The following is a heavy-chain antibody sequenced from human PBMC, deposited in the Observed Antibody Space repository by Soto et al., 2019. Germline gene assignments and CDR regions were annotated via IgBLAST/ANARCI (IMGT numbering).Heavy chain of an antibody. CDR3: ARGSRRTFDY. CDR2: ISSGGSFI. J-gene: IGHJ4*02. Sequence: EVQLVESGGGLVKPGGSLRLSCAASGFTFSDVTMNWVRQAPGKGLQWVSSISSGGSFISYADSVRGRFTISRDNAKNSLYLQVYSLRAEDTALFFCARGSRRTFDYWGQGTLVTVSS. V-gene: IGHV3-21*01. D-gene: IGHD6-13*01. CDR1: GFTFSDVT.